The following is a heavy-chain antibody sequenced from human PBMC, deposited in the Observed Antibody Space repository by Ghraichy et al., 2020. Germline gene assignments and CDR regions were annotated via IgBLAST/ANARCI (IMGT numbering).Heavy chain of an antibody. Sequence: ESLNISCAVYGGSFSGYYWSWIRQPPGKGLEWIGEINHSGSTNYNPSLKSRVTISVDTSKNQFSLKLSSVTAADTAVYYCARSPRGLLWFGEFSFDYWGQGTLVTVSS. V-gene: IGHV4-34*01. CDR2: INHSGST. D-gene: IGHD3-10*01. CDR3: ARSPRGLLWFGEFSFDY. CDR1: GGSFSGYY. J-gene: IGHJ4*02.